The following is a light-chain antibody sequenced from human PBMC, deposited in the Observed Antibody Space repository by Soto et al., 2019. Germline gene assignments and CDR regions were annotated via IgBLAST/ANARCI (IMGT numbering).Light chain of an antibody. Sequence: QLVLTQSSSASASLGSSVKLTCTLSSGHSIYIIAWHQQQPGTAPRYLMKLEGSGSYNKGSGIPDRFSGSSSGADRYLTISNLQFEDEADYYCETWDSNTRVFGGGTKLTVL. CDR2: LEGSGSY. V-gene: IGLV4-60*02. J-gene: IGLJ3*02. CDR3: ETWDSNTRV. CDR1: SGHSIYI.